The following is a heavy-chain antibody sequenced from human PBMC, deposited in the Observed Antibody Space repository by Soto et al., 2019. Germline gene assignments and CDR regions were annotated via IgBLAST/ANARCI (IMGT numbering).Heavy chain of an antibody. CDR2: IYYSGST. J-gene: IGHJ4*02. D-gene: IGHD6-19*01. V-gene: IGHV4-39*01. CDR1: GGSISSSSYY. CDR3: ARGPPSVYSSGWYGPDY. Sequence: SETLSLTCTVSGGSISSSSYYWGWIRQPPGKGLEWIGSIYYSGSTYYNPSLKSRVTISVDTSKNQFSLKLSSVTAADTAVYYCARGPPSVYSSGWYGPDYWGQGTLVTVSS.